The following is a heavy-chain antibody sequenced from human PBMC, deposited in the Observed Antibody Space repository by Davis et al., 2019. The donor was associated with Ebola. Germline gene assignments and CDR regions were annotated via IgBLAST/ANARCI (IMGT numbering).Heavy chain of an antibody. CDR1: GFTFSSYA. D-gene: IGHD2-2*01. Sequence: PGGSLRLSCAASGFTFSSYAMHWVRQAPGKGLEWVAVISYDGSNKYYADSVKGRFTISRDNAKNTLYLQMNSLRAEDTAVYYCARAATYQLLSAWGQGTLVTVSS. V-gene: IGHV3-30-3*01. CDR3: ARAATYQLLSA. J-gene: IGHJ5*02. CDR2: ISYDGSNK.